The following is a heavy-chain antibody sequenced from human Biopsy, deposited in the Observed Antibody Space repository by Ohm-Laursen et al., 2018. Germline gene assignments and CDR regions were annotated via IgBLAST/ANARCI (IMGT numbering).Heavy chain of an antibody. CDR2: IYYSGST. CDR1: GGSIGSFF. V-gene: IGHV4-59*07. CDR3: ARVGAGDPSIDYFDY. J-gene: IGHJ4*02. Sequence: PSDTLSLTCTVSGGSIGSFFWSWIRQPPGKGLEWIGYIYYSGSTNYNPSLRSRVTISVDRSKNQFSLELSSVTAADTAVYYCARVGAGDPSIDYFDYWGQGALVTVSS. D-gene: IGHD3-3*01.